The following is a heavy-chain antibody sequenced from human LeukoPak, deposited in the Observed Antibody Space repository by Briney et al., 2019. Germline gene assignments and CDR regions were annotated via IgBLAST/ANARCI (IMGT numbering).Heavy chain of an antibody. D-gene: IGHD3-9*01. CDR3: ARAGGLRYFDWLLRY. V-gene: IGHV4-59*01. Sequence: PSETLSLTCTVSGGSISSYFWNWIRQPPGKGLEWIGYIYSSGSTNYNPSLKSRVTISVDTSKSQFSLTLSSVTAAGTAVYYCARAGGLRYFDWLLRYWGQGTLVTVSS. CDR2: IYSSGST. J-gene: IGHJ4*02. CDR1: GGSISSYF.